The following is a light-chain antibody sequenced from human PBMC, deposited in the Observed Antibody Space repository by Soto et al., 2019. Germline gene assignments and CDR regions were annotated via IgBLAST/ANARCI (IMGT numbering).Light chain of an antibody. J-gene: IGKJ4*01. CDR2: AAS. CDR1: QSIDKC. Sequence: IQMTQSPSSLSASVGDRVTITCRASQSIDKCLNWYQQKPGKGPDLLIYAASNLRTGVPSRFRGSGFGTDFTLTISSLQPDDFATYYCLQDYSYPLTFGGGTKVDIK. V-gene: IGKV1-6*01. CDR3: LQDYSYPLT.